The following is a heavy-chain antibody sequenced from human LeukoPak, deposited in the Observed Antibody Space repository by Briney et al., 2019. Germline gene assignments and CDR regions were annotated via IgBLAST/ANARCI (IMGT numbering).Heavy chain of an antibody. CDR3: ARHGAYSSSPNWFDP. CDR2: IYTSGST. CDR1: GGSISSSY. J-gene: IGHJ5*02. Sequence: SETLSLTCTVSGGSISSSYWTWIRQPAGKGLEWIGRIYTSGSTNYNPSLKSRVTMSVDTSKNQFSLKLSSVTAADTAVYYCARHGAYSSSPNWFDPWGQGTVLSVSS. V-gene: IGHV4-4*07. D-gene: IGHD6-6*01.